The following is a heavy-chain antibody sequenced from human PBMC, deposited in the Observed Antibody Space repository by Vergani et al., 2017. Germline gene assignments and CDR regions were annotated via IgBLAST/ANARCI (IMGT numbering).Heavy chain of an antibody. J-gene: IGHJ1*01. Sequence: EVHLEESGGGLVQPGGSLRLSCAASGFTFGDYYMAWIRLAPGKGLDWVASINRDGTETFYVDSVQGRFTIGRDNAKTTLYLQMNSLRDEDSGVYYCARISGGSAPYLHYWGQGTLVTVSS. CDR3: ARISGGSAPYLHY. CDR1: GFTFGDYY. CDR2: INRDGTET. D-gene: IGHD2-15*01. V-gene: IGHV3-7*01.